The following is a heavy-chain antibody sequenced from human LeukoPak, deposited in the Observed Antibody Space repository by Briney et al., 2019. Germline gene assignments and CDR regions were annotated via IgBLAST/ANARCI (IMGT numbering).Heavy chain of an antibody. CDR2: INPNSGGT. Sequence: ASVKVSCKASGYTFTGYYMHWVRQAPGQGLEWMGWINPNSGGTNYAQKFQGRVTMTRDTSISTAYMELRSLRSDDTAVYYCARDVRYYYDSSGYFSYFDYWGQGTLVTVSS. CDR3: ARDVRYYYDSSGYFSYFDY. V-gene: IGHV1-2*02. J-gene: IGHJ4*02. CDR1: GYTFTGYY. D-gene: IGHD3-22*01.